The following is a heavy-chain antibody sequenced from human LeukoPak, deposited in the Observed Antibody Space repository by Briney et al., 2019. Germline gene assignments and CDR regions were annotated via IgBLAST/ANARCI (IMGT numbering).Heavy chain of an antibody. D-gene: IGHD3-16*01. Sequence: EASVKVSCKASGGTFSSSAITWVRQAPGQGLEWMGRIIPVLNITNYAQKFQGRVTITADTSTSTAYMELSSLRSEETAVYYCARDQGFTPPPPSVLDFGAQGPTVTVPS. CDR2: IIPVLNIT. CDR3: ARDQGFTPPPPSVLDF. J-gene: IGHJ6*02. CDR1: GGTFSSSA. V-gene: IGHV1-69*04.